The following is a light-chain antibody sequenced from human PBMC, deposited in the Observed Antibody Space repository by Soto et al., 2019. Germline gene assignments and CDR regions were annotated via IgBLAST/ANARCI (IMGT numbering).Light chain of an antibody. Sequence: EIVLTHSPGTLSLSPGERATLSCRASLTISDNYLAWYQQKAGQAPRLVIYDASTRATGIPDRFSAGGSGTDFTLTISRLEPEDFAVYYCQQYSMAPLTFGQGTKVDIK. CDR1: LTISDNY. V-gene: IGKV3-20*01. J-gene: IGKJ1*01. CDR3: QQYSMAPLT. CDR2: DAS.